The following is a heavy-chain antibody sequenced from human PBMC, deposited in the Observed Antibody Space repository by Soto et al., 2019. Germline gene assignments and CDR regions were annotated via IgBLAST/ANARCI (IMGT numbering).Heavy chain of an antibody. J-gene: IGHJ5*02. CDR1: GGSISSGGYY. CDR2: IYYSGST. V-gene: IGHV4-31*03. Sequence: PSETLSLTCTVSGGSISSGGYYWSWIRQHPGKGLEWIGYIYYSGSTYYNPSLKSRVTISVDTSKNQFSLKPSSVTAADTAVYYCARGEAWFDPGAREPWSPSPQ. D-gene: IGHD1-26*01. CDR3: ARGEAWFDP.